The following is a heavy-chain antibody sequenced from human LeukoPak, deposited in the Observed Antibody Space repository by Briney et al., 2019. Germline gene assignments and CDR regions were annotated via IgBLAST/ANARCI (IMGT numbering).Heavy chain of an antibody. CDR3: ASCSGSYSPDY. Sequence: ASVKVSCKASGYTFTGYYMHWVRQAPGQGLEWMGWISPYSGCTDYAQKFQGRVTMTRDTSISTAYMELSSLRSDDTAVYYCASCSGSYSPDYWGQGTLVTVSS. D-gene: IGHD3-10*02. CDR1: GYTFTGYY. CDR2: ISPYSGCT. V-gene: IGHV1-2*02. J-gene: IGHJ4*02.